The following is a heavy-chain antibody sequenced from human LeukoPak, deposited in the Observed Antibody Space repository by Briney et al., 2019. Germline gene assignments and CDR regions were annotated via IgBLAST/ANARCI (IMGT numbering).Heavy chain of an antibody. CDR3: ATPPVRGVTMKHFEH. CDR1: GFTFSNYA. D-gene: IGHD3-10*01. J-gene: IGHJ4*02. Sequence: PGGSLRLSCAASGFTFSNYAMNWVRQAPGKGLEWVSSISGSGANTYYADSVKGRFTISRDNSRNTLYLQMNSLRAEDTAVYYCATPPVRGVTMKHFEHWGQGTLVTVSS. V-gene: IGHV3-23*01. CDR2: ISGSGANT.